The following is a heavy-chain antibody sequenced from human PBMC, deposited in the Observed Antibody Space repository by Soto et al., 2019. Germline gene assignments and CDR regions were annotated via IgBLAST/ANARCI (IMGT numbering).Heavy chain of an antibody. CDR1: GYTFTGYY. V-gene: IGHV1-2*02. CDR2: INPNSGGT. CDR3: AREVRITIFGVLQKPYVMDV. J-gene: IGHJ6*02. Sequence: ASVKVSCKASGYTFTGYYMHWVRQAPGQGLEWMGWINPNSGGTNYAQKFQGRVIMTRDTSISTAYMELSRLRSDDTAVYYCAREVRITIFGVLQKPYVMDVSGQGTKVTFSS. D-gene: IGHD3-3*01.